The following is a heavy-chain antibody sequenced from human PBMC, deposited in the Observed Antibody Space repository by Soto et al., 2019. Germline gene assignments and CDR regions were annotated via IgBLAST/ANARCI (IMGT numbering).Heavy chain of an antibody. Sequence: PSETLSLTCTVSGGSVSSVNYYWSWIRQPPGKGLEWIAYIYYSGSTNYNTSLKSRVTISVDTSKNQFSLKLSSVTAADTAVYYCARIGITVVSGGRDYWGQGTLVTVSS. CDR1: GGSVSSVNYY. J-gene: IGHJ4*02. CDR3: ARIGITVVSGGRDY. V-gene: IGHV4-61*01. D-gene: IGHD2-15*01. CDR2: IYYSGST.